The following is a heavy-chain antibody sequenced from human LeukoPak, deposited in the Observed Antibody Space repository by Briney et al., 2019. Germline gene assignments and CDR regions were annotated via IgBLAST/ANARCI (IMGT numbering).Heavy chain of an antibody. CDR1: GGSISSGSYY. CDR2: IYTSGST. D-gene: IGHD3-3*01. Sequence: SETLSLTCTVPGGSISSGSYYWSWIRQPAGKGLEWIGRIYTSGSTNYNPSLKSRVTISVDTSKNQFSLKLSSVTAADTAVYYCARDVVDYDFWSGYSYWYFDLWGRGTLVTVSS. J-gene: IGHJ2*01. CDR3: ARDVVDYDFWSGYSYWYFDL. V-gene: IGHV4-61*02.